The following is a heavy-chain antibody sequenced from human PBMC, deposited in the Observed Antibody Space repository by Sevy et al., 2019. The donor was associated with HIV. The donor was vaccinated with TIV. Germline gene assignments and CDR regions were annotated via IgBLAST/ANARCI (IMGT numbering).Heavy chain of an antibody. V-gene: IGHV2-5*02. CDR1: GFSLSTSGVG. D-gene: IGHD4-17*01. J-gene: IGHJ4*02. CDR3: AHSLYGDYIGGYFDY. CDR2: IYWDDNK. Sequence: SGPTLVNPTQTLTLTCTFSGFSLSTSGVGVGWIRQPPGKALEWLALIYWDDNKRYSPSLRSRLNITKDTSKNQVVLTMTNMDPVDTATYYCAHSLYGDYIGGYFDYWGQGTLVTVSS.